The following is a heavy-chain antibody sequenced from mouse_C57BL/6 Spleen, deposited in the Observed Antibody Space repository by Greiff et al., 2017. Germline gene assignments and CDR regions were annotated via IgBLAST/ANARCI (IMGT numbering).Heavy chain of an antibody. Sequence: EVKLQESGPGLVKPSQSLSLTCSVTGYSITSGYYWNWIRQFPGNKLEWMGYISYDGSNNYNPSLKNRISITRDTSKNQFFLKLNSVTTEDTATYYCARDRGGPSFAYWGQGTLVTVSA. V-gene: IGHV3-6*01. CDR1: GYSITSGYY. CDR3: ARDRGGPSFAY. D-gene: IGHD1-1*02. J-gene: IGHJ3*01. CDR2: ISYDGSN.